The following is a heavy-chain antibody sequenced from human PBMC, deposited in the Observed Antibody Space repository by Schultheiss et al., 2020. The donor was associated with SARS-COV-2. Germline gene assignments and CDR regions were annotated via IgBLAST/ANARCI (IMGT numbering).Heavy chain of an antibody. J-gene: IGHJ6*02. CDR3: NRGHGRVHGIFGVVISAYYNYAMDV. Sequence: GGSLRLSCAASGFSFSIYAMHWVRQASGKGLEWVGRIRGTANSYATGYAASVNGRFSISRDDSKNTAYLQMNSLKGVSANEQPENRGHGRVHGIFGVVISAYYNYAMDVWGLGTTVTVSS. CDR1: GFSFSIYA. V-gene: IGHV3-73*01. CDR2: IRGTANSYAT. D-gene: IGHD3-3*01.